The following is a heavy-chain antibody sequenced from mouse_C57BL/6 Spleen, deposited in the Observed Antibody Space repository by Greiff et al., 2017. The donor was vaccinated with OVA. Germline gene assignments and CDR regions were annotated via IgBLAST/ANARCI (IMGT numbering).Heavy chain of an antibody. CDR2: IDPSDSYT. Sequence: VKLQQPGAELVKPGASVKLSCKASGYTFTSYWMQWVKQRPGQGLEWIGEIDPSDSYTNYNQKFKGKATLTVDTSSSTAYMQLSSLTSEDSAVYYCATTAQATDYAMDYWGQGTSVTVSS. J-gene: IGHJ4*01. V-gene: IGHV1-50*01. CDR3: ATTAQATDYAMDY. CDR1: GYTFTSYW. D-gene: IGHD3-2*02.